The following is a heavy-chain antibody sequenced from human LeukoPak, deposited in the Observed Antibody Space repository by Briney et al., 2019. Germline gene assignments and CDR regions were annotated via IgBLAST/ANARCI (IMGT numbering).Heavy chain of an antibody. D-gene: IGHD6-19*01. Sequence: ASVKVSCKASGYTFTSYGISWVRQAPGQGLEWMGWISSYNGNTNYAQKLQGRVTMSTDTSTGTAYMELRSLRSDDTAVYYRARRVAVARRDASDIWGQGTMVTVSS. J-gene: IGHJ3*02. CDR3: ARRVAVARRDASDI. V-gene: IGHV1-18*01. CDR1: GYTFTSYG. CDR2: ISSYNGNT.